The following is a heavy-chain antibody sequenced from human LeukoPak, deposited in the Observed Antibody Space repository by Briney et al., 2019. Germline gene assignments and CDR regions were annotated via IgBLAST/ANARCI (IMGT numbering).Heavy chain of an antibody. CDR1: GGSISSGDYY. CDR3: ARGIGAAAGTWFWFDP. V-gene: IGHV4-30-4*01. D-gene: IGHD6-13*01. Sequence: SQTLSLTCTVSGGSISSGDYYWSWIRQPPGKGLEWFGYIYYSGSTYYNPSLKSRVTISVDTSKNQFSLKLSSVTAADTAVYYCARGIGAAAGTWFWFDPWGQGTLVTVSS. CDR2: IYYSGST. J-gene: IGHJ5*02.